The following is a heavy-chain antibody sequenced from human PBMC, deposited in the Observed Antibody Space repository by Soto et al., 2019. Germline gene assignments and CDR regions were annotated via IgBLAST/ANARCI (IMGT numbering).Heavy chain of an antibody. CDR3: AKDEVPRKYYGHSLDG. D-gene: IGHD4-17*01. J-gene: IGHJ6*02. CDR2: IWYDGSGQ. Sequence: QVQLVESGGGLVQPGRSLRLSCVVSGFTFSNYGMHWVRQAPCKGLEWVADIWYDGSGQRYAGSVQGRFTISRDNSKNTLYLQINGLRLQVTAVYYCAKDEVPRKYYGHSLDGWRQGTTVTVSS. V-gene: IGHV3-33*03. CDR1: GFTFSNYG.